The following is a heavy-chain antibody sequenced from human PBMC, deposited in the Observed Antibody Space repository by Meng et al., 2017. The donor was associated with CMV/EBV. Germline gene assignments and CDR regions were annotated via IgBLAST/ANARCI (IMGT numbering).Heavy chain of an antibody. V-gene: IGHV4-4*01. Sequence: CSVSGDSISRNLWWSWVRQPPGKGLEWIGEISYSGDTKYNPSLQSRATISSDTTNNRFSLRLNSVTAADTGVYFCARSPGFWSLDYWGRGTLVTVSS. CDR3: ARSPGFWSLDY. CDR2: ISYSGDT. J-gene: IGHJ4*02. CDR1: GDSISRNLW. D-gene: IGHD2-8*02.